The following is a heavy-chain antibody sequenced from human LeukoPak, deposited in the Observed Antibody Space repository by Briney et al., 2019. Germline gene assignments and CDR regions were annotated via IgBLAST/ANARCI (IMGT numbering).Heavy chain of an antibody. CDR3: ARGLAKYYFDY. CDR2: INHSGST. CDR1: GGSFSGYY. J-gene: IGHJ4*02. V-gene: IGHV4-34*01. D-gene: IGHD5-12*01. Sequence: SETLSLTCAVYGGSFSGYYWSWIRQPPGKGLEWIGEINHSGSTNYNPSLKSRVTISVDTSKNLFSLKLSSVTAADTAVYYCARGLAKYYFDYWGQGTLVTVSS.